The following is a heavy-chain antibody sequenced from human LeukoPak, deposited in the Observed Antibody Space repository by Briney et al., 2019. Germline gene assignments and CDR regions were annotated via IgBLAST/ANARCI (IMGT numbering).Heavy chain of an antibody. D-gene: IGHD1-1*01. CDR1: GYSFTSYW. CDR2: IYPGDSDT. J-gene: IGHJ4*02. Sequence: GESLKISCKGSGYSFTSYWIGWGRQMPEASLEWMGIIYPGDSDTRYSPPFQGQVNISADKSISTAYLQWSSLKASDTAMYYCAREYRGPFDYWGQGTLVTVSS. V-gene: IGHV5-51*01. CDR3: AREYRGPFDY.